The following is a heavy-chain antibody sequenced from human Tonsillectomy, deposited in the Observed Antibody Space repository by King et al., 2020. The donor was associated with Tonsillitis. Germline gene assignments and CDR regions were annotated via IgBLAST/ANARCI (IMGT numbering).Heavy chain of an antibody. CDR1: GGSFSGYY. Sequence: VQLQQWGAGLLKPSETLSLTCAVYGGSFSGYYWSWIRQPPGKGLEWIGEINHSGSTNYNPSLKSRVTISVDTSKNQFSLKLSSVTAADTAVYYCARGWGFGSYPPRRDYWGQGTLVTVSS. V-gene: IGHV4-34*01. CDR2: INHSGST. CDR3: ARGWGFGSYPPRRDY. J-gene: IGHJ4*02. D-gene: IGHD1-26*01.